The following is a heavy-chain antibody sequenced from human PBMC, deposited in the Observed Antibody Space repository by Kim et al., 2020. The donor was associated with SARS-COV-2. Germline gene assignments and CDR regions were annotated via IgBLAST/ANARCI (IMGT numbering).Heavy chain of an antibody. CDR3: AREPAVTRTDIVVVVAATRNWFDP. V-gene: IGHV1-46*01. D-gene: IGHD2-15*01. Sequence: ASVKVSCKASGYTFTSYYMHWVRQAPGQGLEWMGIINPSGGSTSYAQKFQGRVTMTRDTSTSTVYMELSSLRSEDTAVYYCAREPAVTRTDIVVVVAATRNWFDPWGQGTLVTVSS. CDR2: INPSGGST. CDR1: GYTFTSYY. J-gene: IGHJ5*02.